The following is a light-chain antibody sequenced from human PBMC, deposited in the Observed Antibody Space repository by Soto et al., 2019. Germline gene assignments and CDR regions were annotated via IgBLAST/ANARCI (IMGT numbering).Light chain of an antibody. CDR1: LSVSSY. CDR3: QHRSTWPLT. J-gene: IGKJ4*01. Sequence: EIVLTQSPATLSLSPGEKATLSCRASLSVSSYLAWYQQKPGLSPRLLIYDASNRATGIPARFSGSGSGTDFTLTISSLEPEDFAIYYCQHRSTWPLTFGGGTKVDIK. V-gene: IGKV3-11*01. CDR2: DAS.